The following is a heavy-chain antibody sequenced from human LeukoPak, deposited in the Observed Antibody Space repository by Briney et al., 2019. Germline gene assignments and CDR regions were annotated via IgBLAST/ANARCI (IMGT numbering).Heavy chain of an antibody. D-gene: IGHD2-2*01. CDR2: ISSSSSYI. CDR3: ARHEEGDIVVVPAAPYAFDI. V-gene: IGHV3-21*01. J-gene: IGHJ3*02. CDR1: GFTFSSYS. Sequence: GGSLRLSCAASGFTFSSYSMNWVRQAPGKGLEWVSSISSSSSYIYYADSVKGRFTISRDNAKNSLYLQMNSLRAEDTAVYYCARHEEGDIVVVPAAPYAFDIWGQGTMVTVSS.